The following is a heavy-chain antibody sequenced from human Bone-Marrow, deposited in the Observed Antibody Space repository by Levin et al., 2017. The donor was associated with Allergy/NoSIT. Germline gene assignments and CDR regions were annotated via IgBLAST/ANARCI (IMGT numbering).Heavy chain of an antibody. D-gene: IGHD3-10*01. J-gene: IGHJ4*02. V-gene: IGHV1-69*13. CDR1: GGTLRNYA. CDR3: ARARGGFYGSGSFDF. CDR2: IIPAFGST. Sequence: SVKVSCKASGGTLRNYAISWVRQAPGQGLEWMGGIIPAFGSTNYAQKFQDRVTITADESTRTSHMELRSLRFEDTAVYYCARARGGFYGSGSFDFWGQGTLVTVSS.